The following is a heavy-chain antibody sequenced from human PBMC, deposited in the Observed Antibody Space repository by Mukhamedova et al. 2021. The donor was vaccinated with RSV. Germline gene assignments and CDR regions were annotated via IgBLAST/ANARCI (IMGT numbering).Heavy chain of an antibody. CDR3: AREMATFRGAFDI. V-gene: IGHV1-69*04. D-gene: IGHD5-24*01. J-gene: IGHJ3*02. Sequence: VTITADKSTSTAYMELSSLRSEDTAVYYCAREMATFRGAFDIWGQGTMVTVSS.